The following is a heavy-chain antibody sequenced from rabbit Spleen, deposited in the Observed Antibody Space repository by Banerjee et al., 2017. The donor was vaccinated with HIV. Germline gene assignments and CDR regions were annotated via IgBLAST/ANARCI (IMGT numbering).Heavy chain of an antibody. V-gene: IGHV1S7*01. D-gene: IGHD4-1*01. CDR2: IYASKGST. CDR3: ARDIVPWLGLTRLDL. J-gene: IGHJ3*01. Sequence: LLTEIGGGLVQPGGSLTLSCKASGIDFTKYYITWVRQAPGKGLEWIGIIYASKGSTDYPTWVNRRFHISSDNAQRTVDLKMTRLTAADTTTYFCARDIVPWLGLTRLDLWGQGTLVTDS. CDR1: GIDFTKYY.